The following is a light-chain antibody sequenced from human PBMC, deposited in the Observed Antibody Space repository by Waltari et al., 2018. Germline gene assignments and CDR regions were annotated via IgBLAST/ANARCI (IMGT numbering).Light chain of an antibody. Sequence: QSVLTQPPSVSGTPGQRVTISCSGRNSKIGGNTVTWYQQLPGKAPKLLMYNDNQGPSGVPDRFSASKSGTSASLAITGLQSEDEADYYCAVWDDSLGGVFGGGTKLTVL. J-gene: IGLJ3*02. CDR3: AVWDDSLGGV. V-gene: IGLV1-44*01. CDR1: NSKIGGNT. CDR2: NDN.